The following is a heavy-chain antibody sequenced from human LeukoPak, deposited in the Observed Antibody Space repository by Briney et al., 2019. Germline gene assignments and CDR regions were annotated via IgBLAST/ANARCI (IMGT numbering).Heavy chain of an antibody. CDR2: IRTRVNGGTT. J-gene: IGHJ4*02. CDR1: GFTFRGYA. V-gene: IGHV3-49*04. CDR3: TRCRSTSCSWGGDY. Sequence: GGSLRLSCAASGFTFRGYAMNWGRQAPGKGLEGVGFIRTRVNGGTTEYAASVKDRFTLSRDDSKGIAYLQMTSLNTEDTAVYYCTRCRSTSCSWGGDYWGQGTLVAVSS. D-gene: IGHD2-2*01.